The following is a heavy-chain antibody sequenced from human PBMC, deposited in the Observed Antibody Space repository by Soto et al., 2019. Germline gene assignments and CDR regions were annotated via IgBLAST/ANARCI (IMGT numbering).Heavy chain of an antibody. CDR2: IYWDDDK. CDR1: GFSLTTSGVG. J-gene: IGHJ4*02. Sequence: QITLNESGPTVVKPTEPLTLTCTFSGFSLTTSGVGVGWVRQSPGKAPEWLAFIYWDDDKRYSTSLKSRLTITKDTSKTQLVLTMANVDPADTATYYCAHRVLRAVFGLVTTTAIYFDFWGQGTPVVVSS. V-gene: IGHV2-5*02. CDR3: AHRVLRAVFGLVTTTAIYFDF. D-gene: IGHD3-3*01.